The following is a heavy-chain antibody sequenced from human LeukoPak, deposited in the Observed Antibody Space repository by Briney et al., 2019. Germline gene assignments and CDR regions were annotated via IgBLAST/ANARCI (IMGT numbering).Heavy chain of an antibody. V-gene: IGHV4-4*07. CDR3: ARQSNGGGDCYSIWFDP. CDR2: IYTSGST. J-gene: IGHJ5*02. D-gene: IGHD2-21*02. CDR1: GGSISSDY. Sequence: SETLSLTCTVSGGSISSDYWIWIRQSAGKGLEWIGRIYTSGSTNYNPSLKSRVTMSVDTSKNQFSLKLTSVTAADTAVYYCARQSNGGGDCYSIWFDPWGQGTLVTVSS.